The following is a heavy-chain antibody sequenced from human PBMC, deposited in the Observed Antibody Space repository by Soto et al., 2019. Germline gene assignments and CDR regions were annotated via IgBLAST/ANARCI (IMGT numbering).Heavy chain of an antibody. CDR1: GFSLTNYE. CDR3: AGSLRNTHFWSDPLLGEGLDV. CDR2: ISSTSSTI. D-gene: IGHD3-3*02. V-gene: IGHV3-48*03. Sequence: EVQLVESGGGLVQPGGSLRLSCTVSGFSLTNYEMNWVRQAPGKGLEWISYISSTSSTIYYADSVKGRFTVSRDNAKKSLYLQINSLRAEETAVYYCAGSLRNTHFWSDPLLGEGLDVWGRGTAVTVSS. J-gene: IGHJ6*02.